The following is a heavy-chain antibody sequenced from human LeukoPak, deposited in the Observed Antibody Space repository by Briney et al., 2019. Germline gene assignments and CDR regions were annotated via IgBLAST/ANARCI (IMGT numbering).Heavy chain of an antibody. CDR1: GFTFSSYA. CDR2: ISYDGSNK. J-gene: IGHJ4*02. Sequence: GRSLRLPCAASGFTFSSYAMHWVRQAPGKGLEWVAVISYDGSNKYYADSVKGRFTISRDNSKNTLYLQMNSLRAEDTAVYYCARDREAVVVYYFDYWGQGTLVTVSS. CDR3: ARDREAVVVYYFDY. V-gene: IGHV3-30*04. D-gene: IGHD2-15*01.